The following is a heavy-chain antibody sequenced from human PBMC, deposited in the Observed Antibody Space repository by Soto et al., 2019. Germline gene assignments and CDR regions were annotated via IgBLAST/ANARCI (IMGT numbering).Heavy chain of an antibody. Sequence: PGGSLRLSCAASGFTFSDHQMNWVRQAPGRGLEWVSVIYSSGTTYYGDSVKGRFTISRDNSKNTLYLQMNSLRNEDTALYYCARAGSHFHPDSTGYWGFDYPGQGTPVTVSS. CDR2: IYSSGTT. D-gene: IGHD3-9*01. J-gene: IGHJ4*02. CDR1: GFTFSDHQ. CDR3: ARAGSHFHPDSTGYWGFDY. V-gene: IGHV3-53*01.